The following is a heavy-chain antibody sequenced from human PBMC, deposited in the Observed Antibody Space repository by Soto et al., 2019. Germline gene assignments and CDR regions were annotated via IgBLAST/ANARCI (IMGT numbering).Heavy chain of an antibody. CDR3: VKPSGSGSYYNVGSGGHFGY. Sequence: QVQLVESGGGVVQPGRSLRLSCAASGFTFNNYGMHWVRQAPGKGLEWVVVISFDGGNTYYADSVKGRFTTSRDNSKNTLYRKMTSLRAEAPAVYYCVKPSGSGSYYNVGSGGHFGYWGQGTLVTVSS. J-gene: IGHJ4*02. D-gene: IGHD3-10*01. V-gene: IGHV3-30*18. CDR1: GFTFNNYG. CDR2: ISFDGGNT.